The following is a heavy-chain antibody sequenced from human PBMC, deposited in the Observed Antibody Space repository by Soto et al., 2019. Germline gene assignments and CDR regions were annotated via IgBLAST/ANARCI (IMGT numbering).Heavy chain of an antibody. CDR2: ISRDGGTK. CDR1: GFTVSTYG. J-gene: IGHJ4*02. V-gene: IGHV3-30*03. CDR3: TDEVASCY. Sequence: QVQLVESGGGVVQPGRSLRLSCAVSGFTVSTYGMHWVRQAPGKGLEWVAVISRDGGTKYYADSVKGRFTISRDNSRNKLFLERNSLRGDDMAVYYCTDEVASCYWGQGTLVTVSS.